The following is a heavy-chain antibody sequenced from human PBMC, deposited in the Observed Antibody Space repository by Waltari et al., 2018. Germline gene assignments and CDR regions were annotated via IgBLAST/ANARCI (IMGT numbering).Heavy chain of an antibody. V-gene: IGHV3-23*03. D-gene: IGHD3-3*01. CDR3: AKDELSSITIFGVVPPYFQH. CDR1: GFTFSSYA. Sequence: EVQLLESGGGLVQPGGSLRLSCAASGFTFSSYAMSWVRQAPGKGLEWVSVIYSGGSTYYADSGTCRFNISRDNSKNTLYLQMNSLRAEDTAVYYCAKDELSSITIFGVVPPYFQHWGQGTLVTVSS. CDR2: IYSGGST. J-gene: IGHJ1*01.